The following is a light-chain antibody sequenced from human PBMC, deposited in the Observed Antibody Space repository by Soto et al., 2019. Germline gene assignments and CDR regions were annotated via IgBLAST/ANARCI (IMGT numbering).Light chain of an antibody. CDR2: AAS. V-gene: IGKV1-39*01. Sequence: DVQMSQSPSSLSASVGDRVTITCQASQSISNYLNWYQQKPGKAPNLLIYAASSLQSGVPSRFSGSGSGTDFTLTISSLQREDFATYFCQQSYSSSWTFGQGTKVDIK. CDR1: QSISNY. CDR3: QQSYSSSWT. J-gene: IGKJ1*01.